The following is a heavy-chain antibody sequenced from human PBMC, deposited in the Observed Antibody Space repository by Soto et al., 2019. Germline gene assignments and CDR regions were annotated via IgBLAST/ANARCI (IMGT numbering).Heavy chain of an antibody. CDR3: ARGPWDSSSSAEYFQH. Sequence: QVQLVQSGAEINKHGSSVKVSCKASGGTFSSYAISWVRQAPGQGLEWMGGIIPIFGTANYAQKFQGRVTITADESTSTAYMELSSLRSEDTAVYYCARGPWDSSSSAEYFQHWGQGTLVTVSS. D-gene: IGHD6-6*01. J-gene: IGHJ1*01. CDR2: IIPIFGTA. V-gene: IGHV1-69*12. CDR1: GGTFSSYA.